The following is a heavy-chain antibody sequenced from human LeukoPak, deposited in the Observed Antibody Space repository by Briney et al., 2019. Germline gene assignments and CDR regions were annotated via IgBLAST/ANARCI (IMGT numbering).Heavy chain of an antibody. D-gene: IGHD2-8*02. V-gene: IGHV3-74*01. CDR1: GFTFSSYW. J-gene: IGHJ6*02. CDR2: INGDGRNI. CDR3: KRDVLYCALATVWHHYYMDV. Sequence: LPGGSLRLSCVASGFTFSSYWMQWVRQDPRKGLVWVSRINGDGRNIDYADSVRGRFTISRDNAKNTLYLQMNTLRVEDTAVYYAKRDVLYCALATVWHHYYMDVWAQGTTVTVSS.